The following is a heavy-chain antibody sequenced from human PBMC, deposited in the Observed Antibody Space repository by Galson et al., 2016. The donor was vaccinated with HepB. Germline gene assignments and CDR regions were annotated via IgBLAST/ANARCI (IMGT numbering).Heavy chain of an antibody. J-gene: IGHJ3*02. CDR3: ARRRHWEYAFDN. CDR1: GYTFTGYY. V-gene: IGHV1-2*02. D-gene: IGHD1-26*01. Sequence: SVKVSCKASGYTFTGYYIHWVRQAPGQGLEWMGWINPNKGDTNYAQKSQGRVTMTLDTSIATVYMELSRRRSDDTAVYYWARRRHWEYAFDNWGQGTLVTVSS. CDR2: INPNKGDT.